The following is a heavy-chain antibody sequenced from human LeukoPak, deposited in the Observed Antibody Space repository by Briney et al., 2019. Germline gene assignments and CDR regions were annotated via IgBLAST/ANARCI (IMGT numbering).Heavy chain of an antibody. V-gene: IGHV1-2*04. CDR1: QYTFSSYA. D-gene: IGHD3-10*01. CDR2: INPNSGGT. J-gene: IGHJ6*02. Sequence: ASVKVSCRASQYTFSSYALNWVRQAPGQGLEWMGWINPNSGGTNYAQKFQGWVTMTRDTSISTAYMELSRLRSDDTAVYYCARDSLMVRGVIITGYYYGMDVWGQGTTVTVSS. CDR3: ARDSLMVRGVIITGYYYGMDV.